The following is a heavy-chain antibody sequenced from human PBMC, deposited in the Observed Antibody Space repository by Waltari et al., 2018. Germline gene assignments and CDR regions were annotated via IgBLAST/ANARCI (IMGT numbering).Heavy chain of an antibody. CDR1: GGSFSGYY. Sequence: QVQLQQWGAGLLKPSETLSLTCAVYGGSFSGYYWSWIRQPPGKGLAWIGEINHSGSTNYNPSLKSRVTISVDTSKNQFSLKLSSVTAADTAVYYCASGYCSGGSCFEPYYFDYWGQGTLVTVSS. CDR2: INHSGST. D-gene: IGHD2-15*01. CDR3: ASGYCSGGSCFEPYYFDY. J-gene: IGHJ4*02. V-gene: IGHV4-34*01.